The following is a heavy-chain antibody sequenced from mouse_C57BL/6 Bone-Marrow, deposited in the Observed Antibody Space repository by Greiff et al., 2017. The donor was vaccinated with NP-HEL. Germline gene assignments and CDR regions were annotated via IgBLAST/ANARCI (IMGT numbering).Heavy chain of an antibody. CDR3: ARGRSPWDY. CDR2: ISYDGSN. V-gene: IGHV3-6*01. J-gene: IGHJ4*01. Sequence: EVHLVESGPGLVKPSQSLSLTCSVTGYSITSGYYWNWIRQFPGNKLEWMGYISYDGSNNYNPSLKNRISITRDTSKNQFFLKLNSVTTEDTATYYCARGRSPWDYWGQGTSVTVSS. CDR1: GYSITSGYY.